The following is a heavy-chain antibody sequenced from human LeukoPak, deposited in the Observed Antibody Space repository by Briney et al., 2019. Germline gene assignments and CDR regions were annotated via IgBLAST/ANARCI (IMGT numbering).Heavy chain of an antibody. J-gene: IGHJ4*02. Sequence: GASERVSCKASGYTFTGYYMHWVRRAPGQGLEWMGWINPNSCGTNYAQKFQGRVTMTRDTSISTAYMELSRLRSDDTAVFYCAREEVIAAAGPTLDYWGQGALVTVS. CDR1: GYTFTGYY. CDR2: INPNSCGT. V-gene: IGHV1-2*02. CDR3: AREEVIAAAGPTLDY. D-gene: IGHD6-13*01.